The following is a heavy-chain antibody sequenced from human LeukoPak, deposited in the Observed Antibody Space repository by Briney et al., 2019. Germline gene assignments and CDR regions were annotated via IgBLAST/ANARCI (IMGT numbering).Heavy chain of an antibody. J-gene: IGHJ4*02. CDR3: ARFHLQPFRAAIRYSFDY. CDR1: GFTFSSYW. CDR2: IKQDGSEK. V-gene: IGHV3-7*01. D-gene: IGHD2-2*02. Sequence: GGSLRLSCAASGFTFSSYWMSWVRQAPGKGLEWVASIKQDGSEKYYVDSAKGRFTISRDNAKNSLYLQMNSLRAEDTAVYYCARFHLQPFRAAIRYSFDYWGQGTLVTVSS.